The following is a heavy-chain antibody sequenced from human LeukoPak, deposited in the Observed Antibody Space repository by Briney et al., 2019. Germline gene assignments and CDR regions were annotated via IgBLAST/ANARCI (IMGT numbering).Heavy chain of an antibody. Sequence: GGSLRLSCAASGFTFSTYNMNWVRQAPGKGLEWVSYISSSSSSIYYADSVKGRFTISRDNAKNSLYLQMNRLRPEDTALYYCGRAGNSIVVVPNWFDPWGQGTLVTVSS. CDR2: ISSSSSSI. J-gene: IGHJ5*02. V-gene: IGHV3-48*01. D-gene: IGHD2-2*01. CDR1: GFTFSTYN. CDR3: GRAGNSIVVVPNWFDP.